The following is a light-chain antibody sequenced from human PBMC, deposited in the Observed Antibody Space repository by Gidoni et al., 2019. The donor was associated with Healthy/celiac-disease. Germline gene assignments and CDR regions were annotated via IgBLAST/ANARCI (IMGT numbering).Light chain of an antibody. CDR1: SSDVGGYNY. Sequence: QSALTQTAPVSGSPGQSIPISCTGTSSDVGGYNYVSWYQQHPGKAPKSMIYEVSNRPSGVSNRFSGSKSGNTASLTISGLQAEDDADYYCSSYTSSSTLVFGTGTKVTVL. CDR2: EVS. J-gene: IGLJ1*01. CDR3: SSYTSSSTLV. V-gene: IGLV2-14*01.